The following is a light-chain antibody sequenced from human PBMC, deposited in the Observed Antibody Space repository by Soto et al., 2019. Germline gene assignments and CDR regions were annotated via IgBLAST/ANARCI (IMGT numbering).Light chain of an antibody. CDR2: GAS. CDR1: QSVSSN. Sequence: EIVMTQSPATLSVSPGERATLSCRASQSVSSNLARYQQKPGQAPRLLIYGASTRATGIPARFSGSGSGTEFTLTISRLQSEDFAVYYCQQYSSSRTFGQGTKVDIK. CDR3: QQYSSSRT. V-gene: IGKV3-15*01. J-gene: IGKJ1*01.